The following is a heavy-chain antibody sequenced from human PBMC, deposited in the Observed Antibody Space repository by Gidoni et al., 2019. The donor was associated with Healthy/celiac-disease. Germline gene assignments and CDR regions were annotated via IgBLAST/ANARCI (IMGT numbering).Heavy chain of an antibody. CDR2: IYPGESDT. D-gene: IGHD2-2*01. CDR3: ARRGQYCSSTSCYSYYGMDV. J-gene: IGHJ6*02. CDR1: GYSFTSYW. V-gene: IGHV5-51*01. Sequence: EVQLVPSGAEVKKPGESLKISCKGSGYSFTSYWIGWVRQMPGKSLEWMGIIYPGESDTRYSPSFQGQVTISADKSISTAYLQWSSRKASDTAMYYCARRGQYCSSTSCYSYYGMDVWGQGTTVTVSS.